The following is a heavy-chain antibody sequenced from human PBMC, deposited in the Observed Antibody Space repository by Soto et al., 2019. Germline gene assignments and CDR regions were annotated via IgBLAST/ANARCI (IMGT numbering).Heavy chain of an antibody. Sequence: QITLKESGPTLVKPTQTLTLTCTFTGFSLSTSGVSVGWIRQSPGKALEWLALIYWDDDVRYSPSLRSSLTITKDKSKNEVVLTMTNVDPVDTATYYCVHWDRGDCSCCSCYSLWYFDLCGRGTLVTVSS. J-gene: IGHJ2*01. CDR1: GFSLSTSGVS. D-gene: IGHD2-15*01. CDR2: IYWDDDV. V-gene: IGHV2-5*02. CDR3: VHWDRGDCSCCSCYSLWYFDL.